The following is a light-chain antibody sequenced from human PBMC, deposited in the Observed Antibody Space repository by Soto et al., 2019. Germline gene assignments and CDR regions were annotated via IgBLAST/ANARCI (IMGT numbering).Light chain of an antibody. J-gene: IGLJ2*01. CDR1: SSDVGGYNY. V-gene: IGLV2-8*01. CDR2: EVT. Sequence: QSVLTQPPSASGSPGQSVTISCTGTSSDVGGYNYVSWYQQHPGKAPKLIIYEVTKRPSGVPDRFSGSKSGNTASLTVSGLQAEDEADYYCSSYAGNNNLGFFGGGTKVTVL. CDR3: SSYAGNNNLGF.